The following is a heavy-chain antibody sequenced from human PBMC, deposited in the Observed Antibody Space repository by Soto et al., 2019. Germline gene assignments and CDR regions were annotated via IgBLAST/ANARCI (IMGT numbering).Heavy chain of an antibody. J-gene: IGHJ5*02. CDR2: IFFSGRT. CDR1: GGSISSSSYY. CDR3: ASHTPARAYDSRVNWFDP. D-gene: IGHD3-22*01. V-gene: IGHV4-39*01. Sequence: SETLSLTCTVSGGSISSSSYYWGWIRQPPGKGLEWIGSIFFSGRTYSNPSFKSRVTISVDTSKNHFSLKLGFVPAADTAVFFCASHTPARAYDSRVNWFDPWGQGTLVTVSS.